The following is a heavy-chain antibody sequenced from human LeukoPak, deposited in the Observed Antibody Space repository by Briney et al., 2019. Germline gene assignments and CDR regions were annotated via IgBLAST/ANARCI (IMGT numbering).Heavy chain of an antibody. D-gene: IGHD3-9*01. V-gene: IGHV4-39*07. CDR3: ARSHLDILTGQYYFDY. Sequence: SETLSLTCTVSGGSISSSSYYWGWIRQPPGKGLEWIGSIYYSGSTYYNPSLKSRVTISVDKSKNQFSLKLSSVTAADTAVYYCARSHLDILTGQYYFDYWGQGTLVTVSS. J-gene: IGHJ4*02. CDR1: GGSISSSSYY. CDR2: IYYSGST.